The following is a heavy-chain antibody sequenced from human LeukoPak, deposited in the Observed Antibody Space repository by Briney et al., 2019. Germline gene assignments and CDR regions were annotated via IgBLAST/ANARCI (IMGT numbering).Heavy chain of an antibody. D-gene: IGHD2-21*01. J-gene: IGHJ4*02. V-gene: IGHV1-2*02. CDR3: ARDLSHYCGGDCSTFDY. CDR1: GNTFTGYY. Sequence: GASVKVSCKAAGNTFTGYYIHWVRQAPGQGLEWMGWINPNSGGTNYVQKFQGRVTMTRDTSISTAYMELSRLRSDDTAVYYCARDLSHYCGGDCSTFDYWGQGTLVTVSS. CDR2: INPNSGGT.